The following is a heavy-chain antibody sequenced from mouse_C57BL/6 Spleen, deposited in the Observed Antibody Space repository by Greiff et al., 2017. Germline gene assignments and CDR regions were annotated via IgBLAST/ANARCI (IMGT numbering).Heavy chain of an antibody. V-gene: IGHV1-53*01. J-gene: IGHJ3*01. CDR2: INPSNGGT. CDR3: AREGYSNSAWFAY. D-gene: IGHD2-5*01. CDR1: GYTFTSSW. Sequence: QVQLQQSGTELVKPGASVKLSCKASGYTFTSSWMNWVKQRPEQGLEWIGNINPSNGGTNYNEKFKSKATLTVDKSSSTAYRQLSSLTSEDSSVDYGAREGYSNSAWFAYWGQGTLVTVSA.